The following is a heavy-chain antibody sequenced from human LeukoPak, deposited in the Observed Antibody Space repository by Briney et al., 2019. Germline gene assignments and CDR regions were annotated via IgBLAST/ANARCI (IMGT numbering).Heavy chain of an antibody. CDR3: ARGLVPAPIGWFDR. J-gene: IGHJ5*02. CDR2: IKQDGSEK. V-gene: IGHV3-7*01. Sequence: PGGSLRLSCAASGFTLSSYWMSWVRQAPGKGLEWVANIKQDGSEKYYVDSVKGRFTISRDNAKNSLYLQMNSLRAEDTAVYYCARGLVPAPIGWFDRGSQGTLVTVPA. CDR1: GFTLSSYW. D-gene: IGHD2-2*01.